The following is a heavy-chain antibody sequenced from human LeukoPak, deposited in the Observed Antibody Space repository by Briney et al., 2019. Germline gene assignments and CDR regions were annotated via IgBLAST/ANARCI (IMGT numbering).Heavy chain of an antibody. CDR3: ARAVTTVTTPNYFDY. CDR2: INHSGST. CDR1: GGSFHGYY. J-gene: IGHJ4*02. V-gene: IGHV4-34*01. Sequence: PSETLSLTCAVYGGSFHGYYWSWIRQPPGEGLEWIGEINHSGSTNYNPSLKSRVTISVDRSKNQFSLKLSSVTAADTAVYYCARAVTTVTTPNYFDYWGQGTLVTVSS. D-gene: IGHD4-17*01.